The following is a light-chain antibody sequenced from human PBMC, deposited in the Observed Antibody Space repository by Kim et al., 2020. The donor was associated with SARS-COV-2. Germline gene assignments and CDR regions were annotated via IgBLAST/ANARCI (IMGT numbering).Light chain of an antibody. V-gene: IGKV2-28*01. Sequence: DIVMTQSPLSLPVTPGEPASISCRSSQSLLHSNGYNYLDWYLQKPGQSPQLLIYLGSQRASGVPDRFSASGSGTDFTLKISRVETEDVGVYYCMQALQSPDTFGQGTKLEI. CDR3: MQALQSPDT. J-gene: IGKJ2*01. CDR1: QSLLHSNGYNY. CDR2: LGS.